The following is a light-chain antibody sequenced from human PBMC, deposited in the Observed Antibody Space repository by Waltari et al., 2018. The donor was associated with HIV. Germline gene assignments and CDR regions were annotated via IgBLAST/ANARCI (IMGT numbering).Light chain of an antibody. Sequence: QSVLTQPPSASGTPGQRVSISCSGSTTHIGSPPLNWYQQTPGTAPKLLISSNDQRPSGVPDRFSGSKSGTSASLAINGLQSEDGADYYCAAWDDRLGGAWVFGGGTKLTVL. V-gene: IGLV1-44*01. J-gene: IGLJ3*02. CDR2: SND. CDR3: AAWDDRLGGAWV. CDR1: TTHIGSPP.